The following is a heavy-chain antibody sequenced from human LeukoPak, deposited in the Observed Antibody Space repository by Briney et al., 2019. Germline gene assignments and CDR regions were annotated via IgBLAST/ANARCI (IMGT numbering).Heavy chain of an antibody. CDR3: AGIARFGLYGSSGYMVRSARDDFGM. J-gene: IGHJ3*02. V-gene: IGHV4-59*01. D-gene: IGHD3-22*01. CDR1: GDSISSYY. Sequence: SETLSLTCTVSGDSISSYYWSWIRQPPGKGLEWIGYIYYSGSTYYNPSLKSRVTISVDTSKNQFSLKLSSVTAADTAVYYCAGIARFGLYGSSGYMVRSARDDFGMWGQGTMVTVSS. CDR2: IYYSGST.